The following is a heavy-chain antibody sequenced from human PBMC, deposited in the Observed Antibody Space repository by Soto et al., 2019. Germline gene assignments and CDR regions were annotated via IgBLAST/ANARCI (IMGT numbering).Heavy chain of an antibody. Sequence: QVQLQQWGAGLLKPSETLSLTCAVYGGSFSGYHWSWIRQPPGKGLEWIGEINHSGSTNYTPTLMSRVTIAIDTSKNHFSLKLSSVIAADTAVYYCARARDLDYWGQGTLVTVSS. CDR2: INHSGST. CDR3: ARARDLDY. J-gene: IGHJ4*02. V-gene: IGHV4-34*01. CDR1: GGSFSGYH.